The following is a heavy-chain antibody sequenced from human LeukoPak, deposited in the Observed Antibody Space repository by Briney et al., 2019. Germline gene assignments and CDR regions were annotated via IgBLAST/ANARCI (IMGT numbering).Heavy chain of an antibody. CDR1: GYILTNNW. J-gene: IGHJ4*02. CDR3: ARVAYDSTGYLNDY. CDR2: IYPGNSDS. Sequence: GESLKISCKISGYILTNNWIGWVRQVPGKGLEWMGLIYPGNSDSKYSPSFQGQVTMSADKSISTAHLQWSSLKASDSAMYFCARVAYDSTGYLNDYWGQGTLVTVSS. D-gene: IGHD3-22*01. V-gene: IGHV5-51*01.